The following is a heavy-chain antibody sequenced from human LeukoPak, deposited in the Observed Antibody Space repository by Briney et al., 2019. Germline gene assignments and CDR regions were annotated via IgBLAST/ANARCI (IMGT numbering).Heavy chain of an antibody. CDR3: AKGSRSGGSYYFDY. CDR2: ISTSGNTI. Sequence: PGGSLRLSCAASGFTFSGYEMNWVRQAPGKGLEWVSCISTSGNTIYYADSLKGRFTVSRDNARNSLYLQVNSLRAEDTAIYYCAKGSRSGGSYYFDYWGQGTLVTVSS. V-gene: IGHV3-48*03. J-gene: IGHJ4*02. CDR1: GFTFSGYE. D-gene: IGHD2-15*01.